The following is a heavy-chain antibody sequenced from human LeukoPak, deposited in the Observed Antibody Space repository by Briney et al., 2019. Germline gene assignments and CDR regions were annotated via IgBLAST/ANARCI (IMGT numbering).Heavy chain of an antibody. Sequence: GGSLRLSCAASGFTVSSNYMSWVRQAPGKGLEWVSVIYSGGSTYYADSVKGRFTISRDNSKNTLYLQMNSLRAEDTAVYYCARELPLDVDTAMGTFDYWGQGTLVTVSS. CDR2: IYSGGST. CDR3: ARELPLDVDTAMGTFDY. J-gene: IGHJ4*02. CDR1: GFTVSSNY. D-gene: IGHD5-18*01. V-gene: IGHV3-53*01.